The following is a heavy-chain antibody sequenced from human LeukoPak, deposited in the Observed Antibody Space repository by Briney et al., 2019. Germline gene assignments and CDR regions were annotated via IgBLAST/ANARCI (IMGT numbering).Heavy chain of an antibody. Sequence: GRSLRLSCAASGFTFSSYGMHWVRQAPGKGLEWVAVISYDGSNKYYADSVKGRFTISRDNSKNALYLQMNSLRAEDTAVYYCAKTFGGVIVQYYLDYWGQGTLVTVSS. V-gene: IGHV3-30*18. CDR1: GFTFSSYG. CDR3: AKTFGGVIVQYYLDY. D-gene: IGHD3-16*02. CDR2: ISYDGSNK. J-gene: IGHJ4*02.